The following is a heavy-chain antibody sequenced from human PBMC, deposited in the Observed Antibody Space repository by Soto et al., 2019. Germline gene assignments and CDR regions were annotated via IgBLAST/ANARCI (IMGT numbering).Heavy chain of an antibody. J-gene: IGHJ4*02. CDR3: ARSVAVPGAHIDW. CDR1: GGSISGSY. CDR2: VYYTGST. Sequence: SETLSLTCSVSGGSISGSYWSWIRQSPGKGLEWLGYVYYTGSTNYSPSLRSRVSISVDTSKNEFSLRLSSVTAAGTAVYFCARSVAVPGAHIDWWGQGIQVTVSS. D-gene: IGHD6-19*01. V-gene: IGHV4-59*01.